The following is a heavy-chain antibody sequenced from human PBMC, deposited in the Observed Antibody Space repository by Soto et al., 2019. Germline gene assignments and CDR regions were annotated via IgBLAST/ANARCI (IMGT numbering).Heavy chain of an antibody. J-gene: IGHJ6*02. CDR3: ARRGSYSLYYYYGMDV. CDR2: ISDYNGNT. V-gene: IGHV1-18*04. Sequence: QVQLVQSGAEVKKPGASVKVSCKASGYTFTSYGISWVRQAPGQVLEWMGWISDYNGNTNYAQKLQGIVTMTTDTSTSTAYMELRSLRSDDTAVYYCARRGSYSLYYYYGMDVWGQGTTVTVSS. D-gene: IGHD1-26*01. CDR1: GYTFTSYG.